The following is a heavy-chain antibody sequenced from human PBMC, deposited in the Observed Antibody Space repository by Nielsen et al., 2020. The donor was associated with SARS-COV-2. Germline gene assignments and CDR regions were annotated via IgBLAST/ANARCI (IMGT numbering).Heavy chain of an antibody. J-gene: IGHJ6*02. D-gene: IGHD2-2*02. V-gene: IGHV3-33*01. CDR2: IWYDGSNK. CDR1: GFTFSSYG. CDR3: ARDGYCSSTSCYNYYGMDV. Sequence: GESLKISCAASGFTFSSYGMHWVRQAPGKGLEWVAVIWYDGSNKYYADSVKGRFTISRDNSKNTLYLQMNSLRAEDTAVYYCARDGYCSSTSCYNYYGMDVWGQGTTVTVSS.